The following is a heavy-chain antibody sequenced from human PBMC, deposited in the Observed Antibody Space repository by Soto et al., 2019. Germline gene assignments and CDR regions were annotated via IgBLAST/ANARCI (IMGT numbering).Heavy chain of an antibody. V-gene: IGHV1-18*01. CDR1: GYTFSTYG. J-gene: IGHJ4*02. CDR2: ISVYNGNT. Sequence: QVQLVQSGAEVKKPGASVKVSCKASGYTFSTYGINWVRQAPGQGLEWMGWISVYNGNTNYAQKFQDRVTLTTDTLTSTTYMEVRTLTSDDTAVYYCGRVGSASSLADYWGQGTLVTVSS. D-gene: IGHD2-15*01. CDR3: GRVGSASSLADY.